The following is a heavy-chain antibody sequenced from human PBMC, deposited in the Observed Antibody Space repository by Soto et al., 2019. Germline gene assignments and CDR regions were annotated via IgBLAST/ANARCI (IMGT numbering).Heavy chain of an antibody. D-gene: IGHD3-22*01. CDR1: GATLRNNW. CDR2: IDLTDSYT. CDR3: ARHGGAHYGSSGYHYALGY. V-gene: IGHV5-10-1*01. Sequence: PGESLTISCKGSGATLRNNWITSVRQMPGKGLEWMARIDLTDSYTSYSPSFQGHVSFSADTSINTTYLQRSSLRSSWTARYYCARHGGAHYGSSGYHYALGYWGQGSPVTVSS. J-gene: IGHJ4*02.